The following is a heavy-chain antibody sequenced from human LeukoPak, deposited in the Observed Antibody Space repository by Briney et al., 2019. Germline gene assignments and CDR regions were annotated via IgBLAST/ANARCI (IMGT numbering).Heavy chain of an antibody. CDR3: AREIAAAGTNYFDY. CDR2: ISSSSSYI. D-gene: IGHD6-13*01. CDR1: GFTFSSYS. Sequence: PGGSLRLSCAASGFTFSSYSMNWVRQVPGKGLEWVSSISSSSSYIYYADSVKGRFTISRDNAKNSLYLQMNSLRAEDTAVYYCAREIAAAGTNYFDYWGQGTLVTVSS. J-gene: IGHJ4*02. V-gene: IGHV3-21*01.